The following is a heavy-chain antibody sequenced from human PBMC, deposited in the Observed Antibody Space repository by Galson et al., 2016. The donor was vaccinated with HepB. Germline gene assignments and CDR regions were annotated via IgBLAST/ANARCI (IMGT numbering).Heavy chain of an antibody. Sequence: SLRLSCAASGFTFSSYWMSWVRQAPGKGLEWVANIKRDGSEKYYVDSVKGRFTISRDNAKNSLYLQMNSLRAEDTAVYYCARDLSSSSTRGWFDPWGQGTLVTVSS. CDR1: GFTFSSYW. V-gene: IGHV3-7*03. D-gene: IGHD6-6*01. CDR2: IKRDGSEK. J-gene: IGHJ5*02. CDR3: ARDLSSSSTRGWFDP.